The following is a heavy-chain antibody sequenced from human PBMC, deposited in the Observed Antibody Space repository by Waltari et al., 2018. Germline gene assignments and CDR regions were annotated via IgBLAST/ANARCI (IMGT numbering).Heavy chain of an antibody. V-gene: IGHV1-18*01. CDR2: ISAYNGTT. CDR1: GYTFTSYG. J-gene: IGHJ4*02. CDR3: ARVVVGYSSGSYFDY. D-gene: IGHD6-19*01. Sequence: QVQLVQSGAEVKKPGATVKVSCKASGYTFTSYGISWVRQAPGQGLEWMGWISAYNGTTNYAQKLQDRVTMTTDTSTSTAYMELRSLRSDDTAVYYCARVVVGYSSGSYFDYWGQGTLVTVSS.